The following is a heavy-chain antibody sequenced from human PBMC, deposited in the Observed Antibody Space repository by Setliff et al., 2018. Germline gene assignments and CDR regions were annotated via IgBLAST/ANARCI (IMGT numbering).Heavy chain of an antibody. V-gene: IGHV4-34*01. D-gene: IGHD1-26*01. Sequence: PSETLSLTCAVYGGSFSGYYWSWIRQPPGKGLEWIGEINHSGSTNYNPSLKSRVTISVDKSKNQFSLKLSSVTAADTAVYYCARSSYSGSYLNVWGQGTTVTVS. CDR1: GGSFSGYY. CDR2: INHSGST. J-gene: IGHJ6*02. CDR3: ARSSYSGSYLNV.